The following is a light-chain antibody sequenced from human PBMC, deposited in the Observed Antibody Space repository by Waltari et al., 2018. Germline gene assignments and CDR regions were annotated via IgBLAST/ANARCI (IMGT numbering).Light chain of an antibody. CDR3: QQYYSTPRT. J-gene: IGKJ1*01. Sequence: KSSQSVLYSSNNKNYLAWYQQKPGQPPNLLISWASTREPGVPDRFSGSGSGTDFTLTISSLQTEDVAVYYCQQYYSTPRTFGQGTKVEVK. CDR2: WAS. V-gene: IGKV4-1*01. CDR1: QSVLYSSNNKNY.